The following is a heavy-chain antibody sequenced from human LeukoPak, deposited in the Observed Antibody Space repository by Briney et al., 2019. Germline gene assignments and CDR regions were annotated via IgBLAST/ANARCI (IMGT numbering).Heavy chain of an antibody. Sequence: ASVKVSCKASGGTFSSYAISWVRQAPGQGLECMGRIIPIFGTANYAQKFQGRVTITTDESTSTAYMELSSLRSEDMAVYYCARDQEYYDSSGYFRWFDPWGQGTLVTVSS. J-gene: IGHJ5*02. CDR1: GGTFSSYA. CDR3: ARDQEYYDSSGYFRWFDP. D-gene: IGHD3-22*01. V-gene: IGHV1-69*05. CDR2: IIPIFGTA.